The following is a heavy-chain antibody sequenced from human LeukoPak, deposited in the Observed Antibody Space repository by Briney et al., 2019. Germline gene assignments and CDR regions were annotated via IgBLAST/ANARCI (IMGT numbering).Heavy chain of an antibody. D-gene: IGHD3-16*02. CDR1: GGSFSGYY. Sequence: PSETLSLTCAVYGGSFSGYYWSWIRQPPGKGLEWIGYIYYSGSTNYNPSLKSRVTISVDTSKNQFSLKLSSVTAADTAVYYCARVQLSDYVWGSYRQYNWFDPWGQGTLVTVSS. CDR3: ARVQLSDYVWGSYRQYNWFDP. J-gene: IGHJ5*02. CDR2: IYYSGST. V-gene: IGHV4-59*01.